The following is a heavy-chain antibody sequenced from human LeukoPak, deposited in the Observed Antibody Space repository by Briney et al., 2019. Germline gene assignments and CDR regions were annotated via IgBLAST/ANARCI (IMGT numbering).Heavy chain of an antibody. Sequence: ASVKVSFMASGYTLTGYYMHWLRQATGQGREGVGWINPYSCGTNYAQKFQGRVTMTRGTSISTAYMELSRLRSDDTAVYHCARGRDSGITGTSAPLWDYWGQGTLVTVSS. CDR2: INPYSCGT. CDR1: GYTLTGYY. D-gene: IGHD1-20*01. CDR3: ARGRDSGITGTSAPLWDY. V-gene: IGHV1-2*02. J-gene: IGHJ4*02.